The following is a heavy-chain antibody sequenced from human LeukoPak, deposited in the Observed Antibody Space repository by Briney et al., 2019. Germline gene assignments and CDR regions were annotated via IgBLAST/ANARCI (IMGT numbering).Heavy chain of an antibody. D-gene: IGHD2-15*01. V-gene: IGHV4-59*01. CDR2: IYYSGST. CDR1: GGSISSYY. Sequence: PSETLSLTCTVSGGSISSYYWSWIRQPPGKGLEWIGYIYYSGSTNYNPSLKSRVTISVDTFKNQFSLKLSSVTAADTAVYYCARTVVSVVVVVAATDSWFDPWGQGTLVTVSS. CDR3: ARTVVSVVVVVAATDSWFDP. J-gene: IGHJ5*02.